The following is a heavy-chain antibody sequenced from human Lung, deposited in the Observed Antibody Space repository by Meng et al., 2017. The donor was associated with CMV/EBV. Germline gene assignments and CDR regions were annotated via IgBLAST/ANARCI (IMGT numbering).Heavy chain of an antibody. CDR2: ISHEGNNE. CDR3: ARDHSPTCYYIDY. Sequence: GGSXRLXCAVPGFSFSTYAMHWVRQAPGKGLEWVALISHEGNNEYYADSVKGRFTISRDNSKTTLYLQMNSLRLEDTAVYYCARDHSPTCYYIDYWGQGTXVTVSS. D-gene: IGHD6-13*01. CDR1: GFSFSTYA. J-gene: IGHJ4*02. V-gene: IGHV3-30*04.